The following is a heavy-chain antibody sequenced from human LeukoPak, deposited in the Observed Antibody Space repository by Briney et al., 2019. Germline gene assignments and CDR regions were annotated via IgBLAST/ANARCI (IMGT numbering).Heavy chain of an antibody. Sequence: GGSLRLSCTVSGFTVSSNSMSWVRQAPGKGLEWVSFIYSGSTHYSDSVKGRFTISRDNSKNTLYLQMNSLRAEDTAVYYCARRTGAYSHPYDYWGQGTLVTVSS. CDR1: GFTVSSNS. J-gene: IGHJ4*02. V-gene: IGHV3-53*01. D-gene: IGHD4/OR15-4a*01. CDR3: ARRTGAYSHPYDY. CDR2: IYSGST.